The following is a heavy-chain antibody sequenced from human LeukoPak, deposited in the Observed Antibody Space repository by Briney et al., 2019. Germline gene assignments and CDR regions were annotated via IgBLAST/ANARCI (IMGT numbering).Heavy chain of an antibody. CDR1: GFTFSDYY. V-gene: IGHV3-11*04. D-gene: IGHD3-3*01. CDR2: ISSSGSTI. CDR3: ARDPGVLRFLEWLESGAFDI. Sequence: GGSLRLSCAASGFTFSDYYMSWTRQAPGKGLEWVSYISSSGSTIYYADSVKGRFTISRDNAKNSLYLQMNSLRAEDTAVYYCARDPGVLRFLEWLESGAFDIWGQGTMVTVSS. J-gene: IGHJ3*02.